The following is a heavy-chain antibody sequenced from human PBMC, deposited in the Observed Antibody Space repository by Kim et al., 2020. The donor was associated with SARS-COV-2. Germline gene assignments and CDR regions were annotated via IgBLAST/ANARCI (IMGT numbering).Heavy chain of an antibody. CDR2: INNAGSTS. V-gene: IGHV3-74*01. D-gene: IGHD4-17*01. J-gene: IGHJ4*02. CDR3: ARGNGGFDH. CDR1: GFTFDSFW. Sequence: GSLRLSCAASGFTFDSFWMHWVRQAPGKGLVWLSYINNAGSTSIYADSVKGRFTVSRDNAKNIVYLKMTSLRAEDTAMYYCARGNGGFDHWGQGALVTV.